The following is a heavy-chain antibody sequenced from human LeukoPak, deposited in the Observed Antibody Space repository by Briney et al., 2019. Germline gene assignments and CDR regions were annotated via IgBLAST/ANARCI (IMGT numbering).Heavy chain of an antibody. CDR1: GGSISSSNYY. D-gene: IGHD5-24*01. CDR2: IRYSGST. V-gene: IGHV4-31*03. CDR3: SRGVDAYKTGH. J-gene: IGHJ4*02. Sequence: PSETLSLTCTVSGGSISSSNYYWSWTRQHPGKGLEWIGYIRYSGSTYYNPSLQSRVTISTDTSKNQFSLKLNSVTAADTAVYYCSRGVDAYKTGHWGQGTLVTVSS.